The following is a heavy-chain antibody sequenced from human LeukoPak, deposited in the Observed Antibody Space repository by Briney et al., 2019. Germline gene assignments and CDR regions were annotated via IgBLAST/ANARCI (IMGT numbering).Heavy chain of an antibody. CDR1: GFTFSNYI. Sequence: PGGSLRLSCAASGFTFSNYIMNWVRQAPGKGLEWVSYISSDSRTIYYADSVKGRFTISRDNAKNSLYLQMNSLRAEDTAVYYCTRDPEWGVWFDSWGQGTLVTVSS. D-gene: IGHD3-3*01. CDR3: TRDPEWGVWFDS. J-gene: IGHJ5*01. V-gene: IGHV3-48*01. CDR2: ISSDSRTI.